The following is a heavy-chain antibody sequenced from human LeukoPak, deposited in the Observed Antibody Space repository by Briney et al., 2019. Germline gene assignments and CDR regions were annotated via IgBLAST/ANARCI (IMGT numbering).Heavy chain of an antibody. Sequence: PGGSLRLSCSASGFTFSGYTMHWVRQAPGKGLDYVSGISSNGYSTFYADSVKGRFTISRDNSKNTLYLQMNSLRAEDTAAYYCARDNYGDRQALDYWGQGTLVTVSS. J-gene: IGHJ4*02. CDR2: ISSNGYST. D-gene: IGHD4-17*01. V-gene: IGHV3-64*04. CDR3: ARDNYGDRQALDY. CDR1: GFTFSGYT.